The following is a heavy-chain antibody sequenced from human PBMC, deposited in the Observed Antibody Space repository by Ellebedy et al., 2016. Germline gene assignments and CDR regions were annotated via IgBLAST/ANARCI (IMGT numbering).Heavy chain of an antibody. D-gene: IGHD1-26*01. CDR2: IDWDGDA. J-gene: IGHJ4*02. V-gene: IGHV2-70*11. Sequence: SGPTLVKPTQTLTLTCTFSGFSLSTDAVVVGWVRQPPGKALEWLARIDWDGDAYYSTSLRSRLTISKDTSKHQVVLTMTDMDPVDTGIYYCARTDGNSASYYVFDTWGQGTLVSVSS. CDR1: GFSLSTDAVV. CDR3: ARTDGNSASYYVFDT.